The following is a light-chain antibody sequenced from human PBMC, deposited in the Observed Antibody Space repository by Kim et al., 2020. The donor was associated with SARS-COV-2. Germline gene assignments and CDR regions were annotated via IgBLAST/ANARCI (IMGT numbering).Light chain of an antibody. J-gene: IGLJ3*02. V-gene: IGLV3-21*04. CDR2: YDS. CDR3: QVWDSSSDHWV. Sequence: SYELTQPPSVSVAPGKTARITCGGNNIGSKSVHWYQQKPSQAPVLVIYYDSDRPSGIPERFSGSNSGNTATLTISRVEAGDEADYYCQVWDSSSDHWVFGGGTQLTFL. CDR1: NIGSKS.